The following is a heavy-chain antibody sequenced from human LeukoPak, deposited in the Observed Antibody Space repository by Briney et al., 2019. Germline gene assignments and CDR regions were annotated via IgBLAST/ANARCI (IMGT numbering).Heavy chain of an antibody. CDR1: GGSISSYY. D-gene: IGHD6-19*01. J-gene: IGHJ6*03. CDR2: IYTSGST. CDR3: ARAGIAVAGRGPYYYYYYYMDV. Sequence: SETLSLTCTVSGGSISSYYWSWIRQPAGKGLEWIGRIYTSGSTNYNPSLKSRVTMSVDTSKNQFSLKLSSVTAADTAVYYCARAGIAVAGRGPYYYYYYYMDVWGKGTTVTISS. V-gene: IGHV4-4*07.